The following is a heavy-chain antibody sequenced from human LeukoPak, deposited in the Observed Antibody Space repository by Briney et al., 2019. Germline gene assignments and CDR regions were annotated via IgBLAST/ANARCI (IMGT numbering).Heavy chain of an antibody. D-gene: IGHD6-19*01. CDR2: ISSSGSTI. V-gene: IGHV3-48*03. J-gene: IGHJ4*02. Sequence: GGSLRLSCAASGFTFSSYEMNWVRQALGKGLEWVSYISSSGSTIYYADSVKGRFTISRDNAKNSLYLQMNSLRAEDTAVYYCARSIAVAGSPSDYWGQGTLVTVSS. CDR1: GFTFSSYE. CDR3: ARSIAVAGSPSDY.